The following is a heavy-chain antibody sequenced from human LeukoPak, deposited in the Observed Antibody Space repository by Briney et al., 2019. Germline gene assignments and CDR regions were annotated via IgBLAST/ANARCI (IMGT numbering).Heavy chain of an antibody. Sequence: SETLSLTCAVYGGSFSGYYWSWIRQPPGKGLEWIGAINHSGSTNYNPSLKSRVTISLDTSKNLFSLKLSSVTAADTAVYYCARTMEGYCSGGSCYQYSYYMDVWGKGTTVTVSS. D-gene: IGHD2-15*01. CDR3: ARTMEGYCSGGSCYQYSYYMDV. CDR1: GGSFSGYY. V-gene: IGHV4-34*01. J-gene: IGHJ6*03. CDR2: INHSGST.